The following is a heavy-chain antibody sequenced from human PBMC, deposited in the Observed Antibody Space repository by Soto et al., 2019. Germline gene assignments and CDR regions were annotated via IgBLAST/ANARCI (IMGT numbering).Heavy chain of an antibody. J-gene: IGHJ4*02. V-gene: IGHV3-23*01. CDR3: TKKVPGKRPFDY. Sequence: GGSLRLSCAASGFTFSTYALAWVRQAPGMGLQWVSLIGTGGDTYYVDSVKGRFTISRDNNKDMLYLQMNNLRAEDTALYYCTKKVPGKRPFDYWGRGTLVTVSS. CDR2: IGTGGDT. CDR1: GFTFSTYA.